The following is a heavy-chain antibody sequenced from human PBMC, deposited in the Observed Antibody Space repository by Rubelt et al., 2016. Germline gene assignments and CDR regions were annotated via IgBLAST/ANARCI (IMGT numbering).Heavy chain of an antibody. CDR2: IDWDDDT. J-gene: IGHJ3*02. V-gene: IGHV2-5*08. CDR1: GFSLSTSGMS. Sequence: QVTLRESGPALVKPTQTLTLTCSFSGFSLSTSGMSVTWVRQPPGKALEWLARIDWDDDTRYSPSLKSRLTITKDTSKNQVVLTMTNMDPVDTATYYFAHSSDVEYNAFDIWGQGTMVTVSS. CDR3: AHSSDVEYNAFDI. D-gene: IGHD1-1*01.